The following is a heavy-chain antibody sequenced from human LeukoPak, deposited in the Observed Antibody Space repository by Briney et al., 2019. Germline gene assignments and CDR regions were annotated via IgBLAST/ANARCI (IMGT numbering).Heavy chain of an antibody. V-gene: IGHV3-15*01. CDR3: TTQLLWFGESLGY. J-gene: IGHJ4*02. CDR1: GFTFSNAW. CDR2: IKSKTDGGTT. Sequence: GWSLRLSCAASGFTFSNAWMSWVRQAPGKGLEWVGRIKSKTDGGTTDYAAPVKGRFTISRDDSKNTLYLQMNSLKTEDTAVYYCTTQLLWFGESLGYWGQGTLVTVSS. D-gene: IGHD3-10*01.